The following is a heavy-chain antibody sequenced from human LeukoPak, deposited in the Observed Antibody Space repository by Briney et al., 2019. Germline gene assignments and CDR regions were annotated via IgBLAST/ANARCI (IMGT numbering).Heavy chain of an antibody. V-gene: IGHV1-18*04. CDR1: GYTFTSYG. CDR2: ISAYNGNT. J-gene: IGHJ5*02. Sequence: ASVKVSCKASGYTFTSYGISWVRQAPGQGLEWMGWISAYNGNTNYAQKLQGRVTMTTDTSTSTAYMELRSLRSDDTAVYYCARDQSATVTSGWFDPWGRGTLVTVSS. CDR3: ARDQSATVTSGWFDP. D-gene: IGHD4-17*01.